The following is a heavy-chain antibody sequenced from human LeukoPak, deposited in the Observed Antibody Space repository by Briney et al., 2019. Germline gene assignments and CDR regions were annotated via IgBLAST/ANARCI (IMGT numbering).Heavy chain of an antibody. CDR2: IYNSGST. J-gene: IGHJ3*02. CDR3: ARDREYYDSSGYYRSGAFDI. Sequence: PSETLSLTCTVSGGSISSYYWSWIRQPAGKGLEWIGRIYNSGSTNYNPSLKSRVTMSVDTSKNQFSLKLSSVTAADTAVYYCARDREYYDSSGYYRSGAFDIWGQGTMVTVSS. V-gene: IGHV4-4*07. D-gene: IGHD3-22*01. CDR1: GGSISSYY.